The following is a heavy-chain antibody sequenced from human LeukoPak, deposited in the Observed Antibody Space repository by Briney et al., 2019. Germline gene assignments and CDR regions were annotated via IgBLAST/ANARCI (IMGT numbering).Heavy chain of an antibody. V-gene: IGHV3-33*01. CDR3: ARERDSSSWPHYGMDV. D-gene: IGHD6-13*01. Sequence: PGGSLRLSCAASGFTFSSYGMHWVRQAPGKGLEWVAVIWYDGSNKYYADSVKGRFTISRDNSKNTLYLQMNSLRAEDTAVYYCARERDSSSWPHYGMDVWGKGTTVTVSS. J-gene: IGHJ6*04. CDR1: GFTFSSYG. CDR2: IWYDGSNK.